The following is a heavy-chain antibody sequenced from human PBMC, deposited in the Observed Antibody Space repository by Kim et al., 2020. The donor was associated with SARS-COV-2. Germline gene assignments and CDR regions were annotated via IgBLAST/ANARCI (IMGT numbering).Heavy chain of an antibody. J-gene: IGHJ4*02. CDR3: ASRQLWSPYYFDY. D-gene: IGHD5-18*01. Sequence: SVKVSCKASGGTFSSYAISWVRQAPGQGLEWMGGIIPIFGTANYAQKFQGRVTITADESTSTAYMELSSLRSEDTAVYYCASRQLWSPYYFDYWGQGTLVTVSS. CDR1: GGTFSSYA. CDR2: IIPIFGTA. V-gene: IGHV1-69*13.